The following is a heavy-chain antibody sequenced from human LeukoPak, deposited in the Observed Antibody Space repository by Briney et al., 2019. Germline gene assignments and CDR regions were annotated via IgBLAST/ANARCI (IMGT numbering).Heavy chain of an antibody. Sequence: GGSLRLSCAASGFIVGSNYMSWVRQAPGKGLEWVSVIYSDGTTYYADSVKGRFTISRDNSKNTLYLQMNSLGAEDTAVYYCAREVRGYSSGWFDYWGQGALVTVSS. CDR1: GFIVGSNY. J-gene: IGHJ4*02. CDR2: IYSDGTT. D-gene: IGHD6-19*01. CDR3: AREVRGYSSGWFDY. V-gene: IGHV3-53*01.